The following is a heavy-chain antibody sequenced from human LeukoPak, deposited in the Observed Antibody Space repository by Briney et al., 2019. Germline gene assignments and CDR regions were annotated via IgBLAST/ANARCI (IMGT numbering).Heavy chain of an antibody. CDR3: ARGYCSSTSCYLDH. Sequence: SETLSLTCTVSGGSISSSIYYWGWIRQPPGKGLEWIGSIYYSGSTYYSPSLKSRLTISIDTSKNQLSLKLSSVTAADTAVYYCARGYCSSTSCYLDHWGQGTLVTVSS. V-gene: IGHV4-39*07. CDR2: IYYSGST. J-gene: IGHJ4*02. CDR1: GGSISSSIYY. D-gene: IGHD2-2*01.